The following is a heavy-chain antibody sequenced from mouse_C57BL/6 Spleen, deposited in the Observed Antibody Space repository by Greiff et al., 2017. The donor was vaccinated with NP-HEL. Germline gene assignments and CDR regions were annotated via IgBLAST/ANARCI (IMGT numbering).Heavy chain of an antibody. CDR2: IYPGSGST. J-gene: IGHJ4*01. CDR3: ARWPDYYAMDY. CDR1: GYTFTSYW. V-gene: IGHV1-55*01. Sequence: QVQLQQPGAELVKPGASVKMSCKASGYTFTSYWITWVKQRPGQGLAWIGDIYPGSGSTNYNEKFKSKATLTVDTSSSTAYMQLSSLTSEDSAVYYCARWPDYYAMDYWGQGTSVTVSS.